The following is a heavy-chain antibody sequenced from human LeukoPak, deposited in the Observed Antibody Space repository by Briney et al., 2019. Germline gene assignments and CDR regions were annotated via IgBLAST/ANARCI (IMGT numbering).Heavy chain of an antibody. D-gene: IGHD1-26*01. CDR1: GGSISSYY. CDR3: ARHERSYRRYFDY. J-gene: IGHJ4*02. V-gene: IGHV4-4*09. Sequence: SETLSLTCTVSGGSISSYYWSWIRQPPGKGLEGIGYIYTSGSTNYNPSLNSRVTISVDTSKNQFSLKLSSVTAADTAVYYCARHERSYRRYFDYWGQGTLVTVSS. CDR2: IYTSGST.